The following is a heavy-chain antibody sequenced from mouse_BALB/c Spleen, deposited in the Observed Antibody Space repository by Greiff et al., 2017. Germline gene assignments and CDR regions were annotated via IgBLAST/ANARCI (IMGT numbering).Heavy chain of an antibody. V-gene: IGHV5-17*02. Sequence: EVQVVESGGGLVQPGGSRKLSCAASGFTFSSFGMHWVRQAPEKGLEWVAYISSGSSTIYYADTVKGRFTISRDNPKNTLFLQMTSLRSEDTAMYYCARSEGLRPAWFAYWGQGTLVTVSA. CDR3: ARSEGLRPAWFAY. CDR2: ISSGSSTI. D-gene: IGHD2-2*01. CDR1: GFTFSSFG. J-gene: IGHJ3*01.